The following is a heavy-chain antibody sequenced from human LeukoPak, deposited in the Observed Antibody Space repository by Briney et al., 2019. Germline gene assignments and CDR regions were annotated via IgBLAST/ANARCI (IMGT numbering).Heavy chain of an antibody. CDR1: GFTVSSNY. V-gene: IGHV3-53*01. J-gene: IGHJ4*02. D-gene: IGHD5-24*01. CDR3: ARVADGYNLYYFDY. Sequence: TGGSLRLSCAASGFTVSSNYMSWVRQAPGKGLEWVSVIYSGGSTYYADSVKGRFTISRDNSKNTLHLQMNSLRAEDTAVYYCARVADGYNLYYFDYWGQGTLVTVSS. CDR2: IYSGGST.